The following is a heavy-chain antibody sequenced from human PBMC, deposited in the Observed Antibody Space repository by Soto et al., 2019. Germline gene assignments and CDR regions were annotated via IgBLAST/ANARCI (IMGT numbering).Heavy chain of an antibody. Sequence: PSETLSLTCAVSGYSISSGYYWGWIRQPPGKGLEWIGSFYHSGSTYYNPSLKSRVTISVDTSKNQFSLELSSVTAADTAVYYCARLGYCSGDRCYSDSAFDIWGQGTMVTVSS. D-gene: IGHD2-15*01. CDR1: GYSISSGYY. CDR2: FYHSGST. CDR3: ARLGYCSGDRCYSDSAFDI. V-gene: IGHV4-38-2*01. J-gene: IGHJ3*02.